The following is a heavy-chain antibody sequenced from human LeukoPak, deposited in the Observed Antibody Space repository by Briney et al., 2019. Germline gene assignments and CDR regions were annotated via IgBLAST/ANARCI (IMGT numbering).Heavy chain of an antibody. D-gene: IGHD2-2*02. CDR1: GYTFTSYA. CDR3: ARAIVVPAAIGAENNWFDP. J-gene: IGHJ5*02. V-gene: IGHV1-3*01. Sequence: ASVKVSCKASGYTFTSYAMHWVRQAPGQRLEWMGWISAGNGNTKYSQKFQGRVTITRDTSASTAYMELSSLRSEDTAVYYCARAIVVPAAIGAENNWFDPWGQGTLVTVSS. CDR2: ISAGNGNT.